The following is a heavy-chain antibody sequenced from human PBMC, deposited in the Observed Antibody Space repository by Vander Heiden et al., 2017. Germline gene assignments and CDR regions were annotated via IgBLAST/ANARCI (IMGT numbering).Heavy chain of an antibody. CDR1: GSPFSSYS. CDR3: ARDLSGYDFFDY. D-gene: IGHD5-12*01. Sequence: EVQPVVSGCGLVKPGGSLRLSCDASGSPFSSYSMNRVRQAPGKGLEWVSAISSSSSYIYYADSVKGRFTISRDNAKNSLYLQMNSQRAEDTAVYYCARDLSGYDFFDYWGQGTLVTVSS. V-gene: IGHV3-21*01. CDR2: ISSSSSYI. J-gene: IGHJ4*02.